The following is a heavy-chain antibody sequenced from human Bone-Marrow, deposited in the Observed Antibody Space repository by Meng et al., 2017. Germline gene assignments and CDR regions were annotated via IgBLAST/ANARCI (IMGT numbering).Heavy chain of an antibody. J-gene: IGHJ5*02. CDR2: IRNNGANT. Sequence: EVQLLESGVGLVQPGGSLRLSCAASGFTFSNYAMGWVRLTPGKGLGWVSSIRNNGANTYYADSVKGRFTISRDNSKNMLYLQMNSLRAEDTALYYCARDIRGNGNYGWFDPWGQGTLVTVSS. V-gene: IGHV3-23*01. D-gene: IGHD1-7*01. CDR3: ARDIRGNGNYGWFDP. CDR1: GFTFSNYA.